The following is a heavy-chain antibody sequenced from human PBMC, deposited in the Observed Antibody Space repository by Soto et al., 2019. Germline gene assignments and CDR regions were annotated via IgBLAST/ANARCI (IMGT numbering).Heavy chain of an antibody. Sequence: GGSLRLSCAASGSTFSSYAMSWLRQAPGKGLEWVSTISDSGGSTYYADSVKGRFTISRDNSKNTLYMQMNSLRAEDTAVYYCAKEIRRALLWFGEFDWGQGTLVTVSS. J-gene: IGHJ4*02. CDR2: ISDSGGST. CDR3: AKEIRRALLWFGEFD. CDR1: GSTFSSYA. D-gene: IGHD3-10*01. V-gene: IGHV3-23*01.